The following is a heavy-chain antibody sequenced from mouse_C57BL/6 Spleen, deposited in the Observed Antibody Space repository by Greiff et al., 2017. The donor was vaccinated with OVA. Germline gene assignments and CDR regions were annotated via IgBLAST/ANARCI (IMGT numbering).Heavy chain of an antibody. V-gene: IGHV1-26*01. CDR1: GYTFTDYY. Sequence: VQLQQSGPELVKPGASVKISCKASGYTFTDYYMNWVKQSHGKSLEWIGDINPNNGGTIYNQKFKGKATLTVDKSSSTAYMELRSLTSEDTAVYYCARVGVGCFDYWGQGTTLTVSS. CDR2: INPNNGGT. D-gene: IGHD3-3*01. J-gene: IGHJ2*01. CDR3: ARVGVGCFDY.